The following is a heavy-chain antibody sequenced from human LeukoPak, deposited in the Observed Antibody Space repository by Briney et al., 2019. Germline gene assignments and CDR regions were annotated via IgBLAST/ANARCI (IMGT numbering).Heavy chain of an antibody. CDR2: ISGSGGST. CDR3: ARVSGYYYGSGTPDY. CDR1: GFTFSSYA. Sequence: GGSLRLSCAASGFTFSSYAMSWVRQAPGKGLEWVSAISGSGGSTYYADSVKGRFTISRDNAKNTLYLQMNSLRAEDTAVYYCARVSGYYYGSGTPDYWGQGTLVTVSS. V-gene: IGHV3-23*01. D-gene: IGHD3-10*01. J-gene: IGHJ4*02.